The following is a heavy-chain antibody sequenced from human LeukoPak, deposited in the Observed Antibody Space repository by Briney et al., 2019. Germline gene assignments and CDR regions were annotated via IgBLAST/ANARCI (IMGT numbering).Heavy chain of an antibody. D-gene: IGHD3-16*01. CDR2: VYYSGST. CDR3: ARDGGNKY. CDR1: GGSVSSHRYY. Sequence: SETLSLTCTVSGGSVSSHRYYWGWLRQPPGKGLEWIGSVYYSGSTYYDPSLKSRVVISVDTSKNQFSLKLSSVTAADTAVYYCARDGGNKYWGQGTLVTVSS. V-gene: IGHV4-39*07. J-gene: IGHJ4*02.